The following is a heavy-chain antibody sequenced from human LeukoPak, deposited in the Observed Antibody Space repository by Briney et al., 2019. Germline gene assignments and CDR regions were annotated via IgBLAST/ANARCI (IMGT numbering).Heavy chain of an antibody. CDR3: ARDLSNDYVWGSYRPPDP. D-gene: IGHD3-16*02. V-gene: IGHV3-21*01. Sequence: EGSLRLSCAASGFTFSSYSMNWVRQAPGKGLEWVSSISSSSSYIYYADSVKGRFTISRDNAKNSLYLQMNSLRAEDTAVYYCARDLSNDYVWGSYRPPDPWGQGTLVTVSS. CDR1: GFTFSSYS. J-gene: IGHJ5*02. CDR2: ISSSSSYI.